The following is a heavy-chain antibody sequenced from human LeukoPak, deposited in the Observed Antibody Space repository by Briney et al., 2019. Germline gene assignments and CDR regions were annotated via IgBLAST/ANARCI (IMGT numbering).Heavy chain of an antibody. CDR3: ARVRRQIEYSSSSYYFDY. V-gene: IGHV3-66*02. Sequence: GGSLRLSCAASGFTVSSNYMSWVRQAPGKGLEWVSVIYSGGSTYYADSVTGRFTISRDNSKNTLYLQMNSQRAEDTAVYYCARVRRQIEYSSSSYYFDYWGQGTLVTVSS. CDR1: GFTVSSNY. D-gene: IGHD6-6*01. J-gene: IGHJ4*02. CDR2: IYSGGST.